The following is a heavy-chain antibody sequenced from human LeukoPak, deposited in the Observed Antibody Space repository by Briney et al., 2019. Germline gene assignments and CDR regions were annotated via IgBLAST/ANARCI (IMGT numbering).Heavy chain of an antibody. CDR1: GVSVSSASYY. J-gene: IGHJ6*02. V-gene: IGHV4-61*01. CDR2: IYYSGTT. CDR3: ARDRCTSTNCYAGYYYGTDV. Sequence: SETLSLTCTVSGVSVSSASYYWRWIRQPPGQGLEWIGFIYYSGTTKYNPSLKSRVTISIDTSRNQFSLKLNSVTAADTAVYYCARDRCTSTNCYAGYYYGTDVWGQGTTVTVSS. D-gene: IGHD2-2*01.